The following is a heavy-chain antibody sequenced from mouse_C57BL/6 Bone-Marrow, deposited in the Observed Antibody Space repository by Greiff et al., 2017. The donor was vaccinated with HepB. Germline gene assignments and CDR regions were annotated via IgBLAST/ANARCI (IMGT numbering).Heavy chain of an antibody. Sequence: QVQLQQSGPGLVQPSQSLSITCTVSGFSLTSYGVHWVRQSPGKGLEWLGVIWSGGSTDYNAAFISRLSISKDNYKSQVFFKMNSLQADDTAIYYCARSLEEFAYWGQGTLVTVSA. D-gene: IGHD2-10*02. V-gene: IGHV2-2*01. CDR3: ARSLEEFAY. J-gene: IGHJ3*01. CDR1: GFSLTSYG. CDR2: IWSGGST.